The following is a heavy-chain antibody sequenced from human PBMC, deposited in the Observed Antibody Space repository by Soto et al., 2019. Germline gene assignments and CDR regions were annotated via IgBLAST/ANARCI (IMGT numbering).Heavy chain of an antibody. CDR1: GFTFSSYA. CDR2: ISSNGGST. Sequence: EVQLVESGGGLVQPGGSLRLSCAASGFTFSSYAMHWVRQAPGKGLEYVSAISSNGGSTYYANSVKSRFTISRDNSKNTLYIQMGSLRAEDMAVYYCARAWRGDQGDYWGQGTLVTVSS. V-gene: IGHV3-64*01. J-gene: IGHJ4*02. D-gene: IGHD3-10*01. CDR3: ARAWRGDQGDY.